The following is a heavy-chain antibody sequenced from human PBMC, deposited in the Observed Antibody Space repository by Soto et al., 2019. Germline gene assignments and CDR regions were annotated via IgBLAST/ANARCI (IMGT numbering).Heavy chain of an antibody. CDR3: ARHPYDSSGYYYGDY. Sequence: GESLKISCKGSGYSFTTYWTTWVRQMPGKGLEWMGRIDPSDSDTNYSPSFQGHVTMSADKSISTAYLQWSSLKASDTAIYYCARHPYDSSGYYYGDYWGQGTLVTVSS. D-gene: IGHD3-22*01. CDR1: GYSFTTYW. CDR2: IDPSDSDT. V-gene: IGHV5-10-1*01. J-gene: IGHJ4*02.